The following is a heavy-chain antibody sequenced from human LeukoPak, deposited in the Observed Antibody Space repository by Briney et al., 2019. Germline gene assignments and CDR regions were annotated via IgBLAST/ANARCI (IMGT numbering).Heavy chain of an antibody. CDR3: ARSRSYGYSDY. Sequence: ASVKVSYKASGYTFTSYDINWVRQAPGQGLEWIGWINTNTGNPSYAPGFTGRFVFSLDTSVSTAYLQISSLKSEDTAVYYCARSRSYGYSDYWGQGSLVTVSS. CDR1: GYTFTSYD. CDR2: INTNTGNP. D-gene: IGHD5-18*01. J-gene: IGHJ4*02. V-gene: IGHV7-4-1*02.